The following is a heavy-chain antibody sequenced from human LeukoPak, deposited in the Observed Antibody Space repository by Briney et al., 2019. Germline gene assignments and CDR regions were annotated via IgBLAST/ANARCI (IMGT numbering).Heavy chain of an antibody. V-gene: IGHV4-59*08. CDR1: GGSFSGYY. J-gene: IGHJ4*02. CDR2: IYYSGST. CDR3: ARYSNLQLWTYRPRAYFDY. Sequence: KPSETLSLTCAVYGGSFSGYYWSWIRQPPGKGLEWIGYIYYSGSTNYNPSLKSRVTISVDTSKNQFSLKLSSVTAADTAVYYCARYSNLQLWTYRPRAYFDYWGQGTLVTVSS. D-gene: IGHD5-18*01.